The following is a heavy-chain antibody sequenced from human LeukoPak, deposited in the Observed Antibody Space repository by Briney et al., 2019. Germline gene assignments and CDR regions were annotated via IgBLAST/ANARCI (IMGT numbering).Heavy chain of an antibody. CDR2: ISAYNGNT. CDR3: ASLVPTYYYDSSGYYPPEYFQH. D-gene: IGHD3-22*01. Sequence: EASVKVSCKASGYTFTSYGISWVRQAPGQGLEWMGWISAYNGNTNYAQKLQGRVTMTTDTSTSTAYMELRSLRSDDTAVYYCASLVPTYYYDSSGYYPPEYFQHWGQGTLVTVSS. J-gene: IGHJ1*01. V-gene: IGHV1-18*01. CDR1: GYTFTSYG.